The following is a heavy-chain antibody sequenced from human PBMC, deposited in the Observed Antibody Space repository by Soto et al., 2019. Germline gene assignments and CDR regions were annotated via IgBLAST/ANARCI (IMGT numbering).Heavy chain of an antibody. CDR2: ISAYNGNT. D-gene: IGHD6-6*01. Sequence: APVKVSCKASGYTFTSYGISWVRQAPGQGLEWMGWISAYNGNTNYAQKLQGRVTMTTDTSTSTAYMELRSLRSDDTAVYYCARRAQLGDWFDYWGQGTQVTVSS. CDR1: GYTFTSYG. CDR3: ARRAQLGDWFDY. J-gene: IGHJ4*02. V-gene: IGHV1-18*01.